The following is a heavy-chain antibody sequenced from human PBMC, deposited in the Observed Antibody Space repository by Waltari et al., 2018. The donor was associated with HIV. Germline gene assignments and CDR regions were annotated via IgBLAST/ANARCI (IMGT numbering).Heavy chain of an antibody. CDR1: GFTVSSNY. J-gene: IGHJ3*02. V-gene: IGHV3-53*01. D-gene: IGHD5-12*01. CDR3: ARELRDGYNYEFAFDI. Sequence: EVQLVESGGGLIQPGGSLRLSCAASGFTVSSNYISWVRQAPGKGLEWVSVIYSGGSTYYADSVKGRFTISRDNSKNTLYLQMNSLRAEDTAVYYCARELRDGYNYEFAFDIWGQGTMVTVSS. CDR2: IYSGGST.